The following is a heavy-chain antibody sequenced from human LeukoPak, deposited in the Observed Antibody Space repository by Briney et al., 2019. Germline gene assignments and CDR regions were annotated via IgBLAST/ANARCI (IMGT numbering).Heavy chain of an antibody. CDR3: TKTARSGWTFDS. V-gene: IGHV3-9*03. D-gene: IGHD3-22*01. CDR2: ISWNSGSV. J-gene: IGHJ4*02. Sequence: PGGSLRLSCATSGFTFDDYAMHWVRQAPGKGLEWVSGISWNSGSVAYADSVKGRFTISRDNAKSSLYLQMNSLRAEDMALYYCTKTARSGWTFDSWGQGTLVTVSS. CDR1: GFTFDDYA.